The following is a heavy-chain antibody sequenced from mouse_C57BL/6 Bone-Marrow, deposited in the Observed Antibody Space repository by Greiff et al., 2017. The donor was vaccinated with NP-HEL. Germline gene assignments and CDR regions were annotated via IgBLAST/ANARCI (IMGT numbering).Heavy chain of an antibody. CDR2: ISSGSSTI. CDR1: GFTFSDYG. V-gene: IGHV5-17*01. CDR3: AIYGNYVDY. D-gene: IGHD2-1*01. Sequence: EVKLVESGGGLVKPGGSLKLSCAASGFTFSDYGMHWVRQAPEKGLEWVAYISSGSSTIYYADTVKGRFTISRDNAKNTLCLQMTSLRSEDTAMYYCAIYGNYVDYWGQGTTLTVSS. J-gene: IGHJ2*01.